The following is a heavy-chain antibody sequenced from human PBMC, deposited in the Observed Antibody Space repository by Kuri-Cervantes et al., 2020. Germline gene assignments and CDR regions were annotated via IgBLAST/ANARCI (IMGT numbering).Heavy chain of an antibody. CDR2: ISSSSSYI. D-gene: IGHD6-19*01. CDR1: GFTFSSYS. CDR3: ARRYTSGWYFFDY. V-gene: IGHV3-21*04. J-gene: IGHJ4*02. Sequence: GESLKISCAASGFTFSSYSMNWVRQAPGKGLEWVSSISSSSSYIYYADSVKGRFTISRDNAKNSLYLQMNSLRAEDTAVYYCARRYTSGWYFFDYWGQGTLVTVSS.